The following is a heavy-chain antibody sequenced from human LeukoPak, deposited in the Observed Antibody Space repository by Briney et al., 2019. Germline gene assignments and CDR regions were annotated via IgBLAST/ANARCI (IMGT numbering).Heavy chain of an antibody. CDR3: ARGTDRDFWSGYPGFA. J-gene: IGHJ4*02. CDR2: ISYDGSNK. D-gene: IGHD3-3*01. Sequence: GGSLRLSCAASGFTFSSYAMHWVRQAPGKGLEWVAVISYDGSNKYYADSVKGRFTISRDNSKNTLYLQMNSLRAEDTAVYYCARGTDRDFWSGYPGFAWGQGTLVTVSS. V-gene: IGHV3-30-3*01. CDR1: GFTFSSYA.